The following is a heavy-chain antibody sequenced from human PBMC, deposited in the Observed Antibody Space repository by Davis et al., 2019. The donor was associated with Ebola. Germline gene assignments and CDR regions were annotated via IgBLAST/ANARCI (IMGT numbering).Heavy chain of an antibody. D-gene: IGHD2-15*01. Sequence: GESLKISCAASGFTFSSYAMHWVRQAPGKGLEWVAVIWYDGSNKYYADSVKGRFTISRDNSKNTLYLQMNSLRVEDAAVYYCAKVSCIGSSCYLGPADYWGQGTLVTVSS. CDR3: AKVSCIGSSCYLGPADY. J-gene: IGHJ4*02. V-gene: IGHV3-30*02. CDR2: IWYDGSNK. CDR1: GFTFSSYA.